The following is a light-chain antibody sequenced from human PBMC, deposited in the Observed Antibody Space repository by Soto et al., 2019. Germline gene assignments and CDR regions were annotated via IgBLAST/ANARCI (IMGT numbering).Light chain of an antibody. V-gene: IGKV3-11*01. CDR3: QQYNNWPPIT. CDR2: DAS. J-gene: IGKJ5*01. Sequence: EGILTQSPSTLSLSPGERATLSCRASQSVSSYLAWYQQKPGQAPRLLIYDASNRATGIPARFSGSGSGTDFTLAISSLEPADFAVYYCQQYNNWPPITFGQGTLLEI. CDR1: QSVSSY.